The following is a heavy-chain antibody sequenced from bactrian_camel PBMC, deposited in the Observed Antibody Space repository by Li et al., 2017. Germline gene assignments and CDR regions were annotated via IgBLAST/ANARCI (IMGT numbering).Heavy chain of an antibody. D-gene: IGHD8*01. CDR3: AALREYWSCTNWAKYNS. J-gene: IGHJ4*01. V-gene: IGHV3S53*01. Sequence: HVQLVESGGGSVQTGGSLRLSCAAAGDMFFQCTMGWYRQAPGQEREGVAAVYIGTSTTMYDDSVKGRFTISQDTAKTTVYLQMNSLKPEDAAMYYCAALREYWSCTNWAKYNSWGQGTQVTVS. CDR1: GDMFFQCT. CDR2: VYIGTSTT.